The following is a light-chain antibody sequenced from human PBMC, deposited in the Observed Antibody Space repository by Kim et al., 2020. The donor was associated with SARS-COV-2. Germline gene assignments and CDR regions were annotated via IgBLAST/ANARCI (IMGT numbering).Light chain of an antibody. CDR1: QSVSSSY. Sequence: EIVLTQSPGTLSLSPGEIATLSCRASQSVSSSYLAWYQQKPGQAPRLLIYGASSRATGIPDRFSGSGSGTDFTLTISRLEPEDFAVYYCQQYGRSPPWTFGQGTKVDIK. CDR3: QQYGRSPPWT. CDR2: GAS. V-gene: IGKV3-20*01. J-gene: IGKJ1*01.